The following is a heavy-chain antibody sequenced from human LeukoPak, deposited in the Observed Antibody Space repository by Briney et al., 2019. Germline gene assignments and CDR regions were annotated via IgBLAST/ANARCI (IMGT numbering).Heavy chain of an antibody. D-gene: IGHD3-22*01. CDR1: GGSISSGGYY. V-gene: IGHV4-61*08. CDR3: ARVVYYDSSGTYYFDY. CDR2: IYYSGST. Sequence: PSQTLSLTCTVSGGSISSGGYYWSWIRQPPGKGLEWIGYIYYSGSTNYNPSLKSRVTISVDTSKNQFSLKLSSVTAADTAVYYCARVVYYDSSGTYYFDYWGQGTLVTVSS. J-gene: IGHJ4*02.